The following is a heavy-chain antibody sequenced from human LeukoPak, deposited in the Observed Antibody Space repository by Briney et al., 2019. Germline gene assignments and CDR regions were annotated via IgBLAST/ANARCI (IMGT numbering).Heavy chain of an antibody. CDR1: GYSIGSGYY. Sequence: SETLSLTCTVSGYSIGSGYYWGWIRQPPGKGLEWIGNIYHSGSAYFNPSLKSRVTISVDTSKNQFSLKLSSVTAADTAVYYCARITDRTIFGEIMHGFDIWGQGTPVTVSS. CDR2: IYHSGSA. V-gene: IGHV4-38-2*02. D-gene: IGHD3-3*01. J-gene: IGHJ3*02. CDR3: ARITDRTIFGEIMHGFDI.